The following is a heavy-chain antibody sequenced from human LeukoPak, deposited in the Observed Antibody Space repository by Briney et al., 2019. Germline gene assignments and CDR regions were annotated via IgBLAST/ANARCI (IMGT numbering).Heavy chain of an antibody. V-gene: IGHV1-18*01. D-gene: IGHD6-13*01. J-gene: IGHJ4*02. CDR2: ISAYNGNT. Sequence: GASVKVSCKASGYTFTSYDINWVRQATGQGLEWMGWISAYNGNTNYAQKLQGRVTMTTDTSTSTAYMELRSLRSDDTAVYYCARVVPSTAAGFNYFDYWGQGTLVTVSS. CDR3: ARVVPSTAAGFNYFDY. CDR1: GYTFTSYD.